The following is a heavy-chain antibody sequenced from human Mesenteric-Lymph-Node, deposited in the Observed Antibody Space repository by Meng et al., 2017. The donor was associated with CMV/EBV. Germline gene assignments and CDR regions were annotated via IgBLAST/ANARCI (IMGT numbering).Heavy chain of an antibody. CDR1: GYKFLRYG. D-gene: IGHD5-24*01. Sequence: ASVTVSCKASGYKFLRYGISWLRQAPGQGLEWMGWISAYHGNTNSAQKVQGRVTLTTDTATSTAYMELRSLGSDDAAVYYCARDPGDGYNYLFDYWGQGTLVTVSS. CDR3: ARDPGDGYNYLFDY. V-gene: IGHV1-18*01. CDR2: ISAYHGNT. J-gene: IGHJ4*02.